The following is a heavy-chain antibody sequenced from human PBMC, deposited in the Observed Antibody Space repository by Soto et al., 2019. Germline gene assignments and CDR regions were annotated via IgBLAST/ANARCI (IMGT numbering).Heavy chain of an antibody. CDR3: TRVAVAGIDAFDI. J-gene: IGHJ3*02. CDR2: IRSKAYGGTT. Sequence: GGSLRLSCTASGFTFGDYAMIWFRQAPGKGLEWVGFIRSKAYGGTTEYAASVKGRFTISRDDSKSIAYLQMNSLKTEDTAVYYCTRVAVAGIDAFDIWGQGTMVTVSS. D-gene: IGHD6-19*01. V-gene: IGHV3-49*03. CDR1: GFTFGDYA.